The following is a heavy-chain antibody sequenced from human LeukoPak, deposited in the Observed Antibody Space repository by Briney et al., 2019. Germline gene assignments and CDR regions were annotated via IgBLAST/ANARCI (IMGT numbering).Heavy chain of an antibody. CDR2: INHSGST. Sequence: SETLPLTCAVYGGSFSGYYWSWIRQPPGKGLEWIGEINHSGSTNYNPSLKSRVTISVDTSKNQFSLKLSSVTAADTAVYYCAWGGPPLGQFDYWGQGTLVTVSS. V-gene: IGHV4-34*01. J-gene: IGHJ4*02. D-gene: IGHD3-16*01. CDR1: GGSFSGYY. CDR3: AWGGPPLGQFDY.